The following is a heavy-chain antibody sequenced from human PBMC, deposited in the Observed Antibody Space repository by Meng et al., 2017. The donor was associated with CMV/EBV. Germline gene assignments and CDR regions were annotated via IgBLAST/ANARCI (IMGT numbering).Heavy chain of an antibody. V-gene: IGHV1-2*02. CDR1: GYTFTGYD. Sequence: ASVKVSCKASGYTFTGYDMHWVRQAPGQGLEWMGWINPNSGGTNYAQKFQGRVTMTRDTSISTAYMELSRLRSDDTAVYYCARDRRTENYMAYYYDSSGGIDYWGQGTLVTVSS. J-gene: IGHJ4*02. D-gene: IGHD3-22*01. CDR3: ARDRRTENYMAYYYDSSGGIDY. CDR2: INPNSGGT.